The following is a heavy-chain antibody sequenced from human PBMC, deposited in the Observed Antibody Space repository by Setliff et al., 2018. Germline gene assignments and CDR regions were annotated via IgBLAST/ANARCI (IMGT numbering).Heavy chain of an antibody. CDR1: GGTFSSYA. D-gene: IGHD3-10*01. J-gene: IGHJ4*02. V-gene: IGHV1-69*05. CDR3: ARNYYGSGSYQRPNFDY. Sequence: SVKVSCKASGGTFSSYAISWVRQAPGQGLEWMGGIIPIFGTANYAQKFQGRVTITTDESTSTAYMELSSLRSEDTAVYYCARNYYGSGSYQRPNFDYWGQGTLVTVSS. CDR2: IIPIFGTA.